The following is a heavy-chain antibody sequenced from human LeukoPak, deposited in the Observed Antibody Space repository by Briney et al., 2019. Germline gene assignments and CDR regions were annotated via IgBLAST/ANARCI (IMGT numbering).Heavy chain of an antibody. D-gene: IGHD3-22*01. Sequence: ASVKVSCKTSGYTFTNYGVSWVRQAPGQGLEWMGWISAYNGHTNYPHKLQGRVTMTTDTSTNTAYMELRSLRSDDTGIYYCARGEYYYDSSAYTDFDYWGQGTLVTVSS. CDR1: GYTFTNYG. CDR3: ARGEYYYDSSAYTDFDY. J-gene: IGHJ4*01. CDR2: ISAYNGHT. V-gene: IGHV1-18*01.